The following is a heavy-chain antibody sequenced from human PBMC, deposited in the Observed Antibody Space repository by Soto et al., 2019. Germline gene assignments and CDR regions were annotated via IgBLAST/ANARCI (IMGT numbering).Heavy chain of an antibody. D-gene: IGHD2-15*01. Sequence: GGSLRLSCAASGFTFSSYAMSWVRQAPGKGLEWVSAISGSGGSTYYADSVKGRFTISRDNSKNTLYLQMNSLRAEDTAVYYCAKEGRYCSGGSCYLGYDYWGQGTLVTVSS. CDR1: GFTFSSYA. CDR2: ISGSGGST. J-gene: IGHJ4*02. CDR3: AKEGRYCSGGSCYLGYDY. V-gene: IGHV3-23*01.